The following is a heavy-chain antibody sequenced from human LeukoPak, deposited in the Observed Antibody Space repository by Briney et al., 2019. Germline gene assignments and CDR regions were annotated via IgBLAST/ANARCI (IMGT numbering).Heavy chain of an antibody. J-gene: IGHJ4*02. Sequence: GRSLRLSCAASGFTFSSYAMHWVRQAPGKGLEWVAVISYDGSNKYYADSVKGRFTISRDSSKNTLYLQMNSLRAEDTAVYYCARGNYYGSGSYQPPFDYWGQGTLVTVSS. CDR2: ISYDGSNK. CDR3: ARGNYYGSGSYQPPFDY. CDR1: GFTFSSYA. V-gene: IGHV3-30*04. D-gene: IGHD3-10*01.